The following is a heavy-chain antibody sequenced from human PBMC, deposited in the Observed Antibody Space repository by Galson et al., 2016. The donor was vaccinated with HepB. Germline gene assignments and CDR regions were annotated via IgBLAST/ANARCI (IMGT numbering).Heavy chain of an antibody. CDR3: ARGGDCTTSNCRRSWYFEL. D-gene: IGHD2-8*01. J-gene: IGHJ2*01. Sequence: TLSLTCAVSGASIHSGGYYWSWIRQHPGKGLEWIGYIFYSGSTYYNPSLRSRVTISGHTSKNQVSLNLTSVTAADTAVYYCARGGDCTTSNCRRSWYFELWGRGTLVTVSS. CDR1: GASIHSGGYY. CDR2: IFYSGST. V-gene: IGHV4-31*11.